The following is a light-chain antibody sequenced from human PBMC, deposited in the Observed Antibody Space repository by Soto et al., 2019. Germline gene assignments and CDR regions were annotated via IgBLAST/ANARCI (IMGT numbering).Light chain of an antibody. CDR3: SSYTTSSTQV. Sequence: QSVLTQPASVSGSPGQSITISCTGTSSDVGGHNYVSWYQEHPGKAPKLMIYEVSNRPSGVSNRFSGSKSGNTASLTISGLQAEDEADYYCSSYTTSSTQVFGGGTQLTVL. V-gene: IGLV2-14*01. CDR1: SSDVGGHNY. J-gene: IGLJ3*02. CDR2: EVS.